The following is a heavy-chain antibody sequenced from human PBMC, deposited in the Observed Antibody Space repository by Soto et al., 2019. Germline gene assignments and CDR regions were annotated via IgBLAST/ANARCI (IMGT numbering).Heavy chain of an antibody. V-gene: IGHV1-8*01. CDR2: INPNSGNI. CDR3: ARGRASGSYYLLDY. D-gene: IGHD3-10*01. Sequence: XSVKVSCKGSVATFTTYDINWVRQATGHGLEWMGWINPNSGNIGYAQRFQGRVTMTRDTAIRTAHMEVSSLISDDTAVYYCARGRASGSYYLLDYWGQGTLATVSS. CDR1: VATFTTYD. J-gene: IGHJ4*02.